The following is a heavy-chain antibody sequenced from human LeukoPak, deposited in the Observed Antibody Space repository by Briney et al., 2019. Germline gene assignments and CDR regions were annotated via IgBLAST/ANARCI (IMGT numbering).Heavy chain of an antibody. CDR2: IMPLFGTA. CDR1: GGTFNNPA. V-gene: IGHV1-69*05. D-gene: IGHD4-17*01. Sequence: SVKVSCKTSGGTFNNPAISWVRQAPGQGLERLGGIMPLFGTAGYAQKFQGRVTITKDESTRTVYLELTSLTSDDTAVYYCARDVHGDYGSGWFDPWGQGTLVSVSS. J-gene: IGHJ5*02. CDR3: ARDVHGDYGSGWFDP.